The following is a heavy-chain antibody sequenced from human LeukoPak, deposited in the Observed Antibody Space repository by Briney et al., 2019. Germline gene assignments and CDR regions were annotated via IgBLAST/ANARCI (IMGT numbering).Heavy chain of an antibody. CDR1: GLTFSSYT. CDR3: ARGIAARPSSYYYYYMDV. V-gene: IGHV3-48*01. J-gene: IGHJ6*03. CDR2: ISSSSSPI. D-gene: IGHD6-6*01. Sequence: GGSLRLSWAASGLTFSSYTMNWVRQAPGKGLEWVSYISSSSSPIYYADSGKGRFTISRANAKNSLYLQMNSLRAEDTAVYYCARGIAARPSSYYYYYMDVWGKGTTVTVSS.